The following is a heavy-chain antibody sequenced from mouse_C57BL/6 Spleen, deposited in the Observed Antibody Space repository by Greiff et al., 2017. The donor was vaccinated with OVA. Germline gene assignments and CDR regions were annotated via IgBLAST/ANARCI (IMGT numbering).Heavy chain of an antibody. Sequence: VQLQQSGPELVKPGASVKISCKASGYSFTGYYMNWVKQSPEKSLEWIGEINPSTGGTTYNQKFKAKATLTVDKSSSTAYMQLKSLTSEDSAVYYCARFEYLRMDYWGQGTSVTVSS. CDR2: INPSTGGT. CDR1: GYSFTGYY. J-gene: IGHJ4*01. CDR3: ARFEYLRMDY. V-gene: IGHV1-42*01. D-gene: IGHD5-1*01.